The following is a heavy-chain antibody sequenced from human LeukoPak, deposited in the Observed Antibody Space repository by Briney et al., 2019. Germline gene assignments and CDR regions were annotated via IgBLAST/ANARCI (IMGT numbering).Heavy chain of an antibody. CDR1: GGSISSSSYY. D-gene: IGHD6-19*01. CDR2: IYYSGST. CDR3: ASGWYQAGPRY. V-gene: IGHV4-39*01. Sequence: SETLSLTCTVSGGSISSSSYYWGWIRQPPGKGLEWIGSIYYSGSTYYNPSLKSRVTISVDTSKNQFSLKLSSVTAADTAVYCCASGWYQAGPRYWGQGTLVTVSS. J-gene: IGHJ4*02.